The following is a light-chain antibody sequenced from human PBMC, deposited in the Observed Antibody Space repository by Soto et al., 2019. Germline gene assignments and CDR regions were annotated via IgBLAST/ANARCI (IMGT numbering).Light chain of an antibody. CDR3: QERSKWAPST. Sequence: EIVMTQSPTTLSVSPREIATHTCRASQSVSSYLAWYQQKPGQAPRLLIYDASNRATGIPVRFSGSVSGTDFTLTIRSLGSEDFAVYYCQERSKWAPSTFGQGTRLEI. CDR1: QSVSSY. CDR2: DAS. V-gene: IGKV3-11*01. J-gene: IGKJ5*01.